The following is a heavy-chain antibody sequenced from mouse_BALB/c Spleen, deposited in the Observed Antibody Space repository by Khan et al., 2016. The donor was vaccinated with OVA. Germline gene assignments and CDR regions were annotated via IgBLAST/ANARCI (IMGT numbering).Heavy chain of an antibody. CDR2: ISGGGSYT. D-gene: IGHD1-1*01. CDR3: ARPPITTVVATSYWFCDV. CDR1: GFTFSSYA. Sequence: DVKLVESGGGLVQPGGSLKLSCAASGFTFSSYAMSWVRQTPEKRLEWVATISGGGSYTYYPDSVKGRFTISRDNAKNTLYLQMSSLRSEDTAMYYCARPPITTVVATSYWFCDVWGAGTTVTVSS. J-gene: IGHJ1*01. V-gene: IGHV5-9-3*01.